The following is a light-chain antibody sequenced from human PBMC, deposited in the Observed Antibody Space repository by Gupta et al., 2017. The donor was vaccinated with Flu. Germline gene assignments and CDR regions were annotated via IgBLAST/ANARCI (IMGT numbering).Light chain of an antibody. CDR2: EDR. V-gene: IGLV3-10*01. CDR3: YSTDTSGNHRV. Sequence: SSELPQPPSLSVSPGQTARITCPGNALPKKYAYWYQQKSGQAPVLIIYEDRKRPSGIPGRFSGSRSGTMATLTISGAQVEDEADYYCYSTDTSGNHRVFGGGTNLTVL. J-gene: IGLJ3*02. CDR1: ALPKKY.